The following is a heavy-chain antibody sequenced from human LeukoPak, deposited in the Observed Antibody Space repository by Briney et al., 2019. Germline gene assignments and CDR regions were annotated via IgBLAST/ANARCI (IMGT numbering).Heavy chain of an antibody. CDR1: GGSISNYY. J-gene: IGHJ4*02. CDR3: ARGAMATTPFFDY. V-gene: IGHV4-59*01. CDR2: VYYTGST. Sequence: SETLSLTCPVSGGSISNYYYWTWIRQPPGKGLEWIGYVYYTGSTHFNPSLKSRVTMSLDTSRNQFSLKLTSLTAADTAVYYCARGAMATTPFFDYWGQGTLVTVSS. D-gene: IGHD5-24*01.